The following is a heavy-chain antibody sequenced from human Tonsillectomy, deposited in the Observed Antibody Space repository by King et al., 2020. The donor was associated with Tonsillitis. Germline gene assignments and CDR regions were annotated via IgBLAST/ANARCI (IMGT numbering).Heavy chain of an antibody. CDR1: GFTFSSYW. D-gene: IGHD2-15*01. V-gene: IGHV3-7*01. CDR2: IKQDGSEK. CDR3: SREWRLFWSGGSCYARWFDP. J-gene: IGHJ5*02. Sequence: VQLVESGGGLVQPGGSLRLSCAASGFTFSSYWMSWVRQAPGKGLEWVANIKQDGSEKYYVDSVKGRFTISRDNAKNSLYLQMNSQRAEDTAVYYCSREWRLFWSGGSCYARWFDPWGQGTLVTVSS.